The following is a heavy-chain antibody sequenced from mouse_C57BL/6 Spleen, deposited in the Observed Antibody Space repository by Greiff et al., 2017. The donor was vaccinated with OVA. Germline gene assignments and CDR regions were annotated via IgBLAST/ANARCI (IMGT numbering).Heavy chain of an antibody. J-gene: IGHJ4*01. D-gene: IGHD2-5*01. CDR1: GFNIKNTY. CDR3: ARERDYYSNSYAMDY. V-gene: IGHV14-3*01. CDR2: IDPANGNT. Sequence: VQLQQSVAELVRPGASVKLSCTASGFNIKNTYMHWVKQRPEQGLEWIGRIDPANGNTKYAPQFPGKATITADTASNTAYLQLSSLTSEDTAIYYCARERDYYSNSYAMDYWGQGTSVTVSS.